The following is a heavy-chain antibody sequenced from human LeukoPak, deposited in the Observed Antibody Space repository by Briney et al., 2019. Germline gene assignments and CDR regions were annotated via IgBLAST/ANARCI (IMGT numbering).Heavy chain of an antibody. Sequence: ASVKVSCKASGYTFTDYYIHWVRQAPGQGLEWMGWINPNSDYTFYAQKFQGRVTLTRDTSISTVYMELTTLTSDDTALYYCAVAPGDYWGQGTLVSVS. D-gene: IGHD2-21*01. CDR3: AVAPGDY. CDR1: GYTFTDYY. V-gene: IGHV1-2*02. CDR2: INPNSDYT. J-gene: IGHJ4*02.